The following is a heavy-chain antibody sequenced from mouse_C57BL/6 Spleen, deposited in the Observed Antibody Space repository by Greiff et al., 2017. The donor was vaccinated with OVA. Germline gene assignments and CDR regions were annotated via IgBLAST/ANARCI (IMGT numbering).Heavy chain of an antibody. CDR2: IWWDDDK. Sequence: QVTLKVSGPGILQPSQTLSLTCSFSGFSLSTYGVGVGWIRQPSGKGLEWLVHIWWDDDKYYNPALKSRLTISKATSKNQVFLKIANVDTADTATYYCARKRDYYAMDYWGQGTSVTVSA. J-gene: IGHJ4*01. CDR1: GFSLSTYGVG. CDR3: ARKRDYYAMDY. V-gene: IGHV8-8*01.